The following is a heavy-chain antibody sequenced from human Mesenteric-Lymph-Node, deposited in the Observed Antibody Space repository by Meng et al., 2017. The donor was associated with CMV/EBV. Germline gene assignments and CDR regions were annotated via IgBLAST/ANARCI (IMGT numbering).Heavy chain of an antibody. V-gene: IGHV3-30*02. CDR1: GFTFSTYG. Sequence: GESLKISCAASGFTFSTYGMHWVRQAPGKGLEWVAFIRYDGSNEYYGDSVKGRFSISRDNSKNTLYLQMNSLRAEDTAVYYCARHGNLSYYDFWSGYNDAFDIWGQGTMVTVSS. CDR3: ARHGNLSYYDFWSGYNDAFDI. CDR2: IRYDGSNE. J-gene: IGHJ3*02. D-gene: IGHD3-3*01.